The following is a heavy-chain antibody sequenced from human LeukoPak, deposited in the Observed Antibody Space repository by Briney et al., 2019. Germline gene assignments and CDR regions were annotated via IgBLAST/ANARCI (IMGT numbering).Heavy chain of an antibody. CDR2: IYPGDSDT. D-gene: IGHD2-2*01. Sequence: GESLKIFCKGSGYSFTSYWIGWVRQMPGKGLEWMGIIYPGDSDTRYSPSFQGQVTISADKSISTAYLQWSSLKASDTAMYYCARGEGVVPAAIFAPYFDYWGQGTLVTVSS. J-gene: IGHJ4*02. CDR1: GYSFTSYW. CDR3: ARGEGVVPAAIFAPYFDY. V-gene: IGHV5-51*01.